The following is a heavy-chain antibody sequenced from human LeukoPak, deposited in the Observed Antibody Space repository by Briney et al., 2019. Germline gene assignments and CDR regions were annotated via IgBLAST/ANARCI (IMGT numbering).Heavy chain of an antibody. J-gene: IGHJ4*02. CDR1: GFTFSSYA. V-gene: IGHV3-23*01. CDR3: AKDQHSSDGSWYY. Sequence: GGSLRLSCAASGFTFSSYAMSWVRQAPGKGLEWVSAISGSGGSTYYAHSVKGRFTISRDNSKNTLYLQMNSLRAEDTAVYYCAKDQHSSDGSWYYWGQGTLVTVSS. D-gene: IGHD6-19*01. CDR2: ISGSGGST.